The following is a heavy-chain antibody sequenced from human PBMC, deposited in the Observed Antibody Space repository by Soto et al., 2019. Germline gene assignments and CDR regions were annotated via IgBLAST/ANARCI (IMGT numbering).Heavy chain of an antibody. CDR2: IYSVGST. CDR3: ARGYYYDSSGSDFDY. CDR1: GSTVSSNY. J-gene: IGHJ4*02. Sequence: GGSLRLSCAASGSTVSSNYMSWVRQAPGKGLEWVSVIYSVGSTYYADSVKGRFTISRDNSKNTLYLQMNSLRAEDTAVYYCARGYYYDSSGSDFDYWGQGTLVTVSS. V-gene: IGHV3-53*01. D-gene: IGHD3-22*01.